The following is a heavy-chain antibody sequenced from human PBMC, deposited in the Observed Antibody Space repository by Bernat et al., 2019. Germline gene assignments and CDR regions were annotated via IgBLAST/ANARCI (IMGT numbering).Heavy chain of an antibody. J-gene: IGHJ4*02. CDR2: ISYDGSNE. CDR1: GFTFSSYA. D-gene: IGHD7-27*01. V-gene: IGHV3-30-3*01. Sequence: QVQLVESGGGVVQPGRSLRLSCAASGFTFSSYAMHWVRQAPGKGLEWVAVISYDGSNEYYADTADGRFTISRDNSKTTLYLKMNSLRAADTAVYYCARALPRRKLGTGGDYWGQGTLVTVSS. CDR3: ARALPRRKLGTGGDY.